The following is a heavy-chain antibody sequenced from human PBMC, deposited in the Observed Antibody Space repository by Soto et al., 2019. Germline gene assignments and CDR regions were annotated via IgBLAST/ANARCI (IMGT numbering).Heavy chain of an antibody. D-gene: IGHD6-13*01. CDR2: IWYDGNNK. CDR3: ARERYPGIEAGGPDY. Sequence: QVQLVESGGGVVQPGRSLRLSCAASGFTFSSYGMHWVRQAPGKGLEWVAVIWYDGNNKYYADSVKGRFTISRDNSKNTLYLQMNSLRGEDTAVYYCARERYPGIEAGGPDYWGQGTLVTVSS. V-gene: IGHV3-33*01. CDR1: GFTFSSYG. J-gene: IGHJ4*02.